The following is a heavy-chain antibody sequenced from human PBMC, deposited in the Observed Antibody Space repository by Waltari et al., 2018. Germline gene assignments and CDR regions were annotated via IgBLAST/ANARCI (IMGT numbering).Heavy chain of an antibody. CDR3: VSGVIAVPGLVFHC. CDR1: VYTFADHT. D-gene: IGHD3-16*01. J-gene: IGHJ4*02. V-gene: IGHV1-69-2*01. Sequence: VQLAQSWAEVKQSGTTLMIACWASVYTFADHTMHWVQQAPGKGLQWMGDIDPISQITRHAPKLHGRIAITADSTTDTACVHLWDLRSEDQAPYYCVSGVIAVPGLVFHCWGQGTQVTGSS. CDR2: IDPISQIT.